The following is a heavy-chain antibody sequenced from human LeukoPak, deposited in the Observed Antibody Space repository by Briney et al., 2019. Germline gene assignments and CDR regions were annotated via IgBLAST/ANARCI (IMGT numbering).Heavy chain of an antibody. D-gene: IGHD3/OR15-3a*01. CDR2: ISSSSSTI. CDR3: ARVALDFWTPAFDY. J-gene: IGHJ4*02. V-gene: IGHV3-48*02. Sequence: GGSLRLSCAASGFTFSSYRMNWVRQAPGKGLEWVSYISSSSSTIYYADSVKGRFNISRDNAKNSLYLQMNSLRDEDTAVYYCARVALDFWTPAFDYWGQGTLVTVSS. CDR1: GFTFSSYR.